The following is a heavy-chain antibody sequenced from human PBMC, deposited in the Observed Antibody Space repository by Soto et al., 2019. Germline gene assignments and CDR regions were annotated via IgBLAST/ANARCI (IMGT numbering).Heavy chain of an antibody. Sequence: DVQVLESGGGLVQPGGSLRLSCAASGFTFSSYAMSWVRQAPGKGLEWVSTISAGGGNTYYADSVKGRFTISRDNSKNTLDLQMNSLRAEDTAVYYCANRGLREIKDDYWGQGTLVTVSS. CDR3: ANRGLREIKDDY. CDR1: GFTFSSYA. D-gene: IGHD4-17*01. CDR2: ISAGGGNT. V-gene: IGHV3-23*01. J-gene: IGHJ4*02.